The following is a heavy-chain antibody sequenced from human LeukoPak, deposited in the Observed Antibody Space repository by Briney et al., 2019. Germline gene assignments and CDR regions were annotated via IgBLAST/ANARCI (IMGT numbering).Heavy chain of an antibody. D-gene: IGHD3-22*01. CDR3: PPVFRGYLGLDV. J-gene: IGHJ6*02. CDR1: GFIFSDND. V-gene: IGHV3-30-3*01. CDR2: ISYDGSNS. Sequence: GGSLRLSCAGSGFIFSDNDMHWFGQAPGRGLEWVAFISYDGSNSNYADSVKGRFTLSRDNSKNTVSLQMNSLRVEDTALYYCPPVFRGYLGLDVWGQGTTVTVS.